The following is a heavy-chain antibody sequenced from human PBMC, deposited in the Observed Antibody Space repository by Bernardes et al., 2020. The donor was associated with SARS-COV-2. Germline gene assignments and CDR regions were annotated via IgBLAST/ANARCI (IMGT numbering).Heavy chain of an antibody. CDR3: AREYSSSPRYFDY. V-gene: IGHV1-2*04. CDR1: GYTFTGYY. CDR2: INPNSGGT. J-gene: IGHJ4*02. D-gene: IGHD6-6*01. Sequence: ASVKVSCKASGYTFTGYYMHWVRQAPGQGLEWMGWINPNSGGTNYAQKFQGWVTMTRDTSISTAYMELSRLRSDDTAVYYCAREYSSSPRYFDYWGQGTLVTVSS.